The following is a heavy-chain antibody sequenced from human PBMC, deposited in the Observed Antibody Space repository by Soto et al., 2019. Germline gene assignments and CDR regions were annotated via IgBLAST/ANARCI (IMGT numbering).Heavy chain of an antibody. J-gene: IGHJ6*02. V-gene: IGHV1-69*10. Sequence: SVKVSCKDSGGTLSSYAITWVRLAPGQGLEWMGGIIPIFNIPDYAQKFQGRVSITADKATSTAYMELSNLRPEDTAIYYCAKARGYSSGRNKHYYGMDVWGQGTTVTVSS. CDR1: GGTLSSYA. CDR3: AKARGYSSGRNKHYYGMDV. CDR2: IIPIFNIP. D-gene: IGHD3-10*01.